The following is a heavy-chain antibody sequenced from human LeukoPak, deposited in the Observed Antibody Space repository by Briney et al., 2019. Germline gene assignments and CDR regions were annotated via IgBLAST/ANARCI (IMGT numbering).Heavy chain of an antibody. D-gene: IGHD2-21*01. CDR2: IYHSGST. CDR3: ARDSYGGVDY. V-gene: IGHV4-30-2*01. J-gene: IGHJ4*02. Sequence: SETLSLTCAVSGGSISSGGYSWSWIRQPPGKGLEWIGYIYHSGSTYYNPPLKSRVTISVDRPKNQFSLKLSSVTAADTAVYYCARDSYGGVDYWGQGTLVTVSS. CDR1: GGSISSGGYS.